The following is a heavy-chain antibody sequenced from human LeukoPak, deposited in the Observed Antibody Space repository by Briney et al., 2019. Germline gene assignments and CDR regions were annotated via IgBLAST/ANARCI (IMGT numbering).Heavy chain of an antibody. CDR2: IYYSGST. Sequence: SETLSLTCTVSGGSISSHYGSWIRQPPGKGLEWIGYIYYSGSTNYNPSLRRRVTISVDTSKNQFSLKLTSVTAADTAVYYCARGNTYAAVYWGQGTLVTVSS. CDR1: GGSISSHY. D-gene: IGHD2-2*02. V-gene: IGHV4-59*11. J-gene: IGHJ4*02. CDR3: ARGNTYAAVY.